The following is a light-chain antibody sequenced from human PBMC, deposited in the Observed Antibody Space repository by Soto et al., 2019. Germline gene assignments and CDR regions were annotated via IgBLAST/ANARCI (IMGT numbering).Light chain of an antibody. V-gene: IGKV1-5*03. J-gene: IGKJ1*01. CDR3: QQYNSYSVT. CDR1: QSISSW. CDR2: KAS. Sequence: DLQMTHSPSTLSASVGDRVTITCRASQSISSWLAWYQQKPGKAPKLLIYKASSLESGVPSRFSGSGSGTEFTLTISSLQPDDFATYYCQQYNSYSVTFGQGTKVDIK.